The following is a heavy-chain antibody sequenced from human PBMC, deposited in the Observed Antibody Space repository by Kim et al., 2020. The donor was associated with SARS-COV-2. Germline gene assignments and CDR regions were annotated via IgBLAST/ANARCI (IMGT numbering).Heavy chain of an antibody. Sequence: GGSLRLSCAASQFSFSTYAMNWVRQAPGKGLEWVASVGGGGGDKYYADSVKGRFSISRDNSKNALYLQMTSLRADDTAVYYCAKDASSFNSVWYAFDVWG. J-gene: IGHJ3*01. D-gene: IGHD2-2*01. CDR1: QFSFSTYA. CDR2: VGGGGGDK. CDR3: AKDASSFNSVWYAFDV. V-gene: IGHV3-23*01.